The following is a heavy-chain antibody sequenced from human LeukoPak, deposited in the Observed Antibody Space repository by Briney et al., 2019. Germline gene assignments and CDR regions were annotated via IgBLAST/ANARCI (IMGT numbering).Heavy chain of an antibody. D-gene: IGHD6-13*01. CDR3: ARSSSISFGAFDI. Sequence: SVKVSCKASGGTFSSYVISWVRQAPGQGLEWMGRLIPIFGTANYAQKFQGRVTITTDESTSTAYMELSSLRSEDTAVYYCARSSSISFGAFDIWGQGTMVTVSS. J-gene: IGHJ3*02. CDR1: GGTFSSYV. V-gene: IGHV1-69*05. CDR2: LIPIFGTA.